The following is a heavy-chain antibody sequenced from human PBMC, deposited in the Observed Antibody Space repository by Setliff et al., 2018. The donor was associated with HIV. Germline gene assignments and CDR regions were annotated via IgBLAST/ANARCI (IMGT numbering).Heavy chain of an antibody. J-gene: IGHJ4*02. Sequence: SETLSLTCAVYGGPLSGHYWSWIHQPPGQGLDWIGETSHSGKTNYSPSPKSRVTISVDTSKNQFSLKLTSVTAADTAVYYCVTSSSWSSRLNFWGPGMLVTVSS. CDR1: GGPLSGHY. CDR2: TSHSGKT. V-gene: IGHV4-34*01. CDR3: VTSSSWSSRLNF. D-gene: IGHD2-2*01.